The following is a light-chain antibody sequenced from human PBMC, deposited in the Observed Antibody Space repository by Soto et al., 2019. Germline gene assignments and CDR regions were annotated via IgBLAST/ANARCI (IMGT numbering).Light chain of an antibody. J-gene: IGKJ1*01. CDR2: KAS. Sequence: DTQMTQAPSILSASVGDRVTITCRASQTSYSWLAWYQQKPGQAPRLLIHKASTVETGVPSRFSGSGYGSEFTLIISSLQPDDSATYYCHQYNSYPRTFGQGTKGEV. V-gene: IGKV1-5*03. CDR3: HQYNSYPRT. CDR1: QTSYSW.